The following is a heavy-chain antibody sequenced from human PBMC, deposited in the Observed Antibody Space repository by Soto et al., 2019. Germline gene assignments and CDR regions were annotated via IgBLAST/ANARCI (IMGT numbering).Heavy chain of an antibody. Sequence: PSETLSLTCTFSCGSIISGDFYWTWLRQFPGQGLEWIGYIYYSGNTHYNPSLRSRLSMSVDTSLNQFSLNLTSVTAADTAVYYCARDLLTTGGDAYDIWGQGTLVTVSS. J-gene: IGHJ3*02. CDR3: ARDLLTTGGDAYDI. CDR1: CGSIISGDFY. V-gene: IGHV4-30-4*01. CDR2: IYYSGNT. D-gene: IGHD3-22*01.